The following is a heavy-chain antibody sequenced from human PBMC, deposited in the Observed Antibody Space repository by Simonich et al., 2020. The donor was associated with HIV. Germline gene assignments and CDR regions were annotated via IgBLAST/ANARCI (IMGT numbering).Heavy chain of an antibody. D-gene: IGHD3-10*01. V-gene: IGHV1-24*01. J-gene: IGHJ4*02. Sequence: QVQLVQSGAEVKKPGASVKVSCKVSGYTITELSMHWVRQAPGKGLEWMGCFGPEDRETIYAQKFQGRVTMTEDTSTDTAYMELSSLRSEDTAVYYCATDLTSRDYYGSGSYLDYWGQGTLVTVSS. CDR1: GYTITELS. CDR2: FGPEDRET. CDR3: ATDLTSRDYYGSGSYLDY.